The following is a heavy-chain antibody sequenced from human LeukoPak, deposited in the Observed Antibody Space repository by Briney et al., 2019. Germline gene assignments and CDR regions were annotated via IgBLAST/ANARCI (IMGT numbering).Heavy chain of an antibody. Sequence: KPSETLSLTCTVSGGSISSGSYYWSWLRQPAGQGLDWIGRIYTSGTTNYNPSLKSRVTISVDTSKNQFSLKLTSVTAADTAVYYCARDARRYYFDYWGQGTLVTVSS. J-gene: IGHJ4*02. CDR1: GGSISSGSYY. CDR2: IYTSGTT. V-gene: IGHV4-61*02. CDR3: ARDARRYYFDY.